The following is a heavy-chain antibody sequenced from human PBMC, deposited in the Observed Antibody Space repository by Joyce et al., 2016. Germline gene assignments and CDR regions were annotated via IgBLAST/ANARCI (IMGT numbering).Heavy chain of an antibody. Sequence: QVQLQQWGAGLLKPSETLSLTCAVYGGSFRGYYWNFIRQPPGKGLEGMGEINGGGITNYKAPLNSRVTILLDTSKNQFTLKLTSVTAADTAVYYCARGRGYTTSVRRRGMDVWGQGTTVTVSS. CDR3: ARGRGYTTSVRRRGMDV. J-gene: IGHJ6*02. CDR2: INGGGIT. D-gene: IGHD6-13*01. V-gene: IGHV4-34*01. CDR1: GGSFRGYY.